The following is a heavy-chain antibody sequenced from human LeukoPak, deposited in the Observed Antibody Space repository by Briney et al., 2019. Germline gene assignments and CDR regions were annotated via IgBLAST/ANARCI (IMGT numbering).Heavy chain of an antibody. Sequence: SETLSLTCTVSGGSISSSIYYWAWIRQPPGKGLEWIGSLYYGGSTYHNPSLKSRGTISVDTSKSQFSLKLSSVTAADTAVYYCARRRNSDARYFDYWGQGTLVTVSS. D-gene: IGHD2-21*02. CDR1: GGSISSSIYY. J-gene: IGHJ4*02. CDR3: ARRRNSDARYFDY. CDR2: LYYGGST. V-gene: IGHV4-39*01.